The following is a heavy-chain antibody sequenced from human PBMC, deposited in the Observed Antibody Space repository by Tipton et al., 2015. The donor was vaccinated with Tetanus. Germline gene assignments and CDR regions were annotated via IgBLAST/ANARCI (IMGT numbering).Heavy chain of an antibody. D-gene: IGHD2-2*01. CDR3: ARGQHSTFTS. J-gene: IGHJ5*02. Sequence: GLVKPSQTLSLTCAMSGDSVSSNSVAWNWIRQSPSRGLEWLGRTYYRSEGYYEYAASVRSRITVNPDTSNNQFSLRLTSVTAEDSAVYFCARGQHSTFTSWGQGTLVTVSS. CDR1: GDSVSSNSVA. CDR2: TYYRSEGYY. V-gene: IGHV6-1*01.